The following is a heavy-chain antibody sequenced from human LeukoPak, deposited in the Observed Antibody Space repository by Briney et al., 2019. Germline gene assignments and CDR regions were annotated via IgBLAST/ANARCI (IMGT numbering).Heavy chain of an antibody. CDR1: GFIFNDFW. CDR2: IRQDGGAK. Sequence: GGSLRLSCTASGFIFNDFWMSWVRQAPGEGLEWVANIRQDGGAKNYVDSVKGRFTISRDNAKNTLYLQMNSLRAEDTAVYYCATDRSSIAVRPHWGQGTLVTVSS. CDR3: ATDRSSIAVRPH. D-gene: IGHD6-6*01. V-gene: IGHV3-7*01. J-gene: IGHJ4*02.